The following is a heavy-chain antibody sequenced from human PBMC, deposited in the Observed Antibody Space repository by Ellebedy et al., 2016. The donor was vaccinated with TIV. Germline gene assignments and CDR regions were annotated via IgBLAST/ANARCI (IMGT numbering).Heavy chain of an antibody. CDR1: GFTFSHHW. D-gene: IGHD3-10*01. CDR3: AKVYGSGSYFFDAFDI. CDR2: ISDDGSLK. Sequence: GESLKISXAASGFTFSHHWMHWVRQAPGKGLEWVAVISDDGSLKYYPDSVKGRFTISRDNSKNTLYLQMNSLRAEDTAVYYCAKVYGSGSYFFDAFDIWGQGTMVTVSS. V-gene: IGHV3-30*18. J-gene: IGHJ3*02.